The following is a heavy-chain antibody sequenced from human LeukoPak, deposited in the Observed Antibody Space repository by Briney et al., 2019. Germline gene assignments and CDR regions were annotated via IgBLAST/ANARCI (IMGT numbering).Heavy chain of an antibody. V-gene: IGHV4-59*12. CDR3: ARRMRSAYGAFDI. CDR2: IHYSGST. Sequence: SETLSLTCTVSGGSISSYYWSWIRQPPGKGLEWIGYIHYSGSTNYNPSLKSRVTISVDTSENQFSLKLSSVTAADTAVYYCARRMRSAYGAFDIWGQGTMVTVSS. CDR1: GGSISSYY. D-gene: IGHD5-12*01. J-gene: IGHJ3*02.